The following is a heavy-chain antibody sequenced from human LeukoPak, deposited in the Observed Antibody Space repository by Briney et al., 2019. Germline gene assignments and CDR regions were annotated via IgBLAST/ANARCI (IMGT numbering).Heavy chain of an antibody. CDR2: ITYDGSNK. D-gene: IGHD6-19*01. Sequence: GRSLRLSCAASGFTFHDYAMHWVRQAPGKGLEWVAVITYDGSNKYYADSVKGRFTISRDNSKITLYLQMNSLRAEDTAVYYCARDGKAVAFAFDIWGQGTMVTVSS. V-gene: IGHV3-30*03. CDR1: GFTFHDYA. CDR3: ARDGKAVAFAFDI. J-gene: IGHJ3*02.